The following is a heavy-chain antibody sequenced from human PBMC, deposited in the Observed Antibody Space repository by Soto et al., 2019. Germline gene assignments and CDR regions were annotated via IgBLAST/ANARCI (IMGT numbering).Heavy chain of an antibody. V-gene: IGHV4-59*01. J-gene: IGHJ6*02. CDR3: ATYKSTYYYGMDV. CDR2: IYYRGIT. D-gene: IGHD1-20*01. CDR1: GGSISSYY. Sequence: QVQLQESGPGLVKPSETLSLTCTVSGGSISSYYWSWIRQPPGKGLEWIGYIYYRGITNYNPSLKSRVTISVDTSKNQFALKLSSVTAADTAVYYCATYKSTYYYGMDVWGQGTTVTVSS.